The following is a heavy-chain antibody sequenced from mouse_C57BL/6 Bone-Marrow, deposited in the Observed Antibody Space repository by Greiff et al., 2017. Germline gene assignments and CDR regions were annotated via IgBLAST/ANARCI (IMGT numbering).Heavy chain of an antibody. CDR1: GYTFTEYT. D-gene: IGHD1-1*01. V-gene: IGHV1-62-2*01. J-gene: IGHJ1*03. CDR2: FYPGSGSI. CDR3: ARHGYYYGSSPHWYFDV. Sequence: QVQLKQSGAELVKPGASVKLSCKASGYTFTEYTIHWVKQRSGQGLEWIGWFYPGSGSIKYNEKFKDKATLTADKSSSTVYMELSRLTSEDSAVYFCARHGYYYGSSPHWYFDVWGTGTTVTVSS.